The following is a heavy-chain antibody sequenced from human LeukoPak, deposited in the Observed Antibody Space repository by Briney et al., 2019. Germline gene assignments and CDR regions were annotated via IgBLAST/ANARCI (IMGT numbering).Heavy chain of an antibody. Sequence: SETLSLTCAVYGGSFSGYYWSWIRQPPGKGLEWIGEINHSGSTNYNPSLKSRVTISVDTSKNQFSLNLSSVTAADTAVYYCARRPRGVIIKSWFDSWGQGTLVTVSS. J-gene: IGHJ5*01. CDR3: ARRPRGVIIKSWFDS. CDR1: GGSFSGYY. V-gene: IGHV4-34*01. D-gene: IGHD3-10*01. CDR2: INHSGST.